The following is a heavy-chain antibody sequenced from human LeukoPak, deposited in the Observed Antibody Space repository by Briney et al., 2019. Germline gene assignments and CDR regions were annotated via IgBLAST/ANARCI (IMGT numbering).Heavy chain of an antibody. CDR1: GFTFSSYA. CDR3: ARGPLGQKDSWFDP. V-gene: IGHV3-23*01. J-gene: IGHJ5*02. CDR2: ISGSGGST. Sequence: GGSLRLSCAASGFTFSSYAMSWVRQAPGKGLEWVSAISGSGGSTYYADSVKGRFTISRDNSKNSLYLQMNSLRAEDTAVNYCARGPLGQKDSWFDPWGQGTLVTVSS.